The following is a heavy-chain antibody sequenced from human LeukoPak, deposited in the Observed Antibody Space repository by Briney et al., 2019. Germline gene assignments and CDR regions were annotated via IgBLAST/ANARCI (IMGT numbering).Heavy chain of an antibody. D-gene: IGHD6-13*01. CDR2: ISDYNGNT. CDR3: AREASGAAAGTFDY. J-gene: IGHJ4*02. V-gene: IGHV1-18*04. Sequence: ASVKVSCKASGYTFTSYYMHWVRQAPGQGLEWMGWISDYNGNTNYAQKFQGRATMTTDTSTSTAYMEVRSLRSDDTAVYYCAREASGAAAGTFDYWGQGTLVTVSS. CDR1: GYTFTSYY.